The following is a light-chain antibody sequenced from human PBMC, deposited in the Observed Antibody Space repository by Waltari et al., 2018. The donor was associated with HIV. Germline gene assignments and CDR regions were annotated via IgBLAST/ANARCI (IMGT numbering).Light chain of an antibody. CDR2: GVM. CDR3: QSADSSGPYVL. J-gene: IGLJ2*01. Sequence: QSALTHPRSVSGSPGQSVTISCSGSSNDGGSYDHVSWYHHVPGGAPKVVIYGVMHRPSAISDRFSGSSSGTTVTLTISGVQAEDEADYYCQSADSSGPYVLFGGGTKLTVL. V-gene: IGLV2-11*01. CDR1: SNDGGSYDH.